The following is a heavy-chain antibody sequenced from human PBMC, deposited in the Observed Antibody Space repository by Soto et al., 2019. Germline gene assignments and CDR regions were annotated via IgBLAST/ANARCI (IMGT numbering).Heavy chain of an antibody. CDR2: ISWNSGSI. CDR3: AKDIPGGGVIAAAGSFYYYYMDV. Sequence: GGSLRLSCAASGFTFDDYAMHWVRQAPGKGLEWVSGISWNSGSIGYADSVKGRFTISRDNAKNSLYLQMNSLRAEDTALYYCAKDIPGGGVIAAAGSFYYYYMDVWGKGTTVTVSS. D-gene: IGHD6-13*01. V-gene: IGHV3-9*01. CDR1: GFTFDDYA. J-gene: IGHJ6*03.